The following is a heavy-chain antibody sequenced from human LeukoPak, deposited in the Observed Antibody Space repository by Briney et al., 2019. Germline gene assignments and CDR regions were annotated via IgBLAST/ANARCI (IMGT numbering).Heavy chain of an antibody. CDR1: GFTFSSYS. CDR3: AKDRPTWPIDY. D-gene: IGHD5-12*01. J-gene: IGHJ4*02. V-gene: IGHV3-21*04. CDR2: ISSSSSYI. Sequence: KTGGSLRLSCAASGFTFSSYSMNWARQAAGKGLEWVSSISSSSSYIYYADSVKGRFTISRDNSKNTLFLQMNSLRAEDTAVYYCAKDRPTWPIDYWGQGTLVTVSS.